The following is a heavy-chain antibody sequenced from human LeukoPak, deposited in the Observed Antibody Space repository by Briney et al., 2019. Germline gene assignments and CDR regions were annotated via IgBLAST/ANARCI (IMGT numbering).Heavy chain of an antibody. D-gene: IGHD3-10*01. Sequence: SETLSLTCAGYGGSFSGYYWSWIRQPPGKGGEGIGEINHSGRTNYNPSLTSRVTISVDTSKNQFSLKLSSVTAADTAVYYCARGRRWFVDYWGQGTPVPVSS. CDR2: INHSGRT. CDR1: GGSFSGYY. V-gene: IGHV4-34*01. J-gene: IGHJ4*02. CDR3: ARGRRWFVDY.